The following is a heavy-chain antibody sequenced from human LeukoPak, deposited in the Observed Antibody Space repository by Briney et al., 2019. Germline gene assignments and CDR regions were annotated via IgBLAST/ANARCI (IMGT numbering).Heavy chain of an antibody. J-gene: IGHJ6*02. V-gene: IGHV3-7*01. CDR2: IKQDGSEK. CDR1: GFTFSSYL. D-gene: IGHD3-10*01. Sequence: GSLRLSCAASGFTFSSYLMSWVRQAPGKGLEWVANIKQDGSEKYYVDSVKGRFTISRDNAKNSLYLQMNSLRAEDTAVYYCARDDGSGSYYLYYYYGMDVWGQGTTVTVSS. CDR3: ARDDGSGSYYLYYYYGMDV.